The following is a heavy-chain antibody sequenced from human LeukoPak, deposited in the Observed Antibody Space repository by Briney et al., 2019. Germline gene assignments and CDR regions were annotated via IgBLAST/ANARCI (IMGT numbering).Heavy chain of an antibody. J-gene: IGHJ3*02. CDR3: ARSAEEAFDI. CDR1: GGSISSYY. V-gene: IGHV4-59*01. CDR2: IYYSGST. Sequence: SETLSLTCTVSGGSISSYYWSWIRQPPGKGLEWIGYIYYSGSTNYNPSLKSRVTISVDTPKNQFSLKLSSVTAADTAVYYCARSAEEAFDIWGQGTMVTVSS.